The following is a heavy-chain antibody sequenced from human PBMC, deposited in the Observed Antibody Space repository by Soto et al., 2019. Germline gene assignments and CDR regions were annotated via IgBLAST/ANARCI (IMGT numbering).Heavy chain of an antibody. CDR2: ISSSSSYI. V-gene: IGHV3-21*01. D-gene: IGHD5-18*01. J-gene: IGHJ4*02. CDR1: GFTFSSYS. Sequence: EVQLVESGRGLVQPGGSLRLSCAASGFTFSSYSMNWVRQAPGKGLEWVSSISSSSSYIYYADSVKGRFTISRDNAKNSLYLQMNSLRAEDTAVYYCARDQPGYSYGYGLGYWGQGTLVTVSS. CDR3: ARDQPGYSYGYGLGY.